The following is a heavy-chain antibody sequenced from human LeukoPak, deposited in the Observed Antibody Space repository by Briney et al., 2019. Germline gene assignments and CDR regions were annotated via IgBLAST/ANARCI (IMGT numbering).Heavy chain of an antibody. CDR2: INHSGST. J-gene: IGHJ5*02. Sequence: SETLSLTYAVYGGSFSGYYWSWIRQPPGKGLEWIGEINHSGSTNYNPSLKSRVTISVDTSENQFSLKLSSVTAADTAVYYCARGGSGWYEGYNWYDPWGQGTLVTVSS. V-gene: IGHV4-34*01. CDR1: GGSFSGYY. CDR3: ARGGSGWYEGYNWYDP. D-gene: IGHD6-19*01.